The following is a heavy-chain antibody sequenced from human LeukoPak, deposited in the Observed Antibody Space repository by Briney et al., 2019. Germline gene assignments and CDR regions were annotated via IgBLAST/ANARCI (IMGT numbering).Heavy chain of an antibody. CDR3: ARAPQAYCSCGSCYLDWFDP. V-gene: IGHV4-31*03. CDR2: IYYSGST. D-gene: IGHD2-15*01. J-gene: IGHJ5*02. Sequence: SETLSLTCTVSGGSISSGGYYWSWIRQHPGKGLEWIGYIYYSGSTYYNPSLKSRVTISVDTSKNQFSLKLSSVTAADTAVYYCARAPQAYCSCGSCYLDWFDPWGQGALVTVSS. CDR1: GGSISSGGYY.